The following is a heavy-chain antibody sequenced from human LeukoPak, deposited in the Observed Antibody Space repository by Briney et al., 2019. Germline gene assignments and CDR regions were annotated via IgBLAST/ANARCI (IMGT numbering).Heavy chain of an antibody. Sequence: GGSLRLSCAASGFTFSSYWMSWVRQAPGKGLEWVANIKQDGSGKYYVDSVKGRFTISRDNAKNTLYLQMNSLRAEDTAVYYCASMRWLQASVDYWGQGTLVTVSS. V-gene: IGHV3-7*01. D-gene: IGHD5-24*01. CDR3: ASMRWLQASVDY. CDR1: GFTFSSYW. J-gene: IGHJ4*02. CDR2: IKQDGSGK.